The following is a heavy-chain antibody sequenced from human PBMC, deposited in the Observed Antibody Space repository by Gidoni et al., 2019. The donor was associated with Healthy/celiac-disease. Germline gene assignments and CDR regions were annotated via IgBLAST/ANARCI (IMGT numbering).Heavy chain of an antibody. CDR3: AKDSTGIVGASNFDY. V-gene: IGHV3-23*01. D-gene: IGHD1-26*01. J-gene: IGHJ4*02. CDR1: GFTFSSYA. CDR2: ISGSGGST. Sequence: EVQLLESGGGLVQPGGSLRLSCSASGFTFSSYAMSWVRQAPGKGLEWVSAISGSGGSTYYADSVKGRFTISRDNSKNTLYLQMNSLRAEDTAVYYCAKDSTGIVGASNFDYWGQGTLVTVSS.